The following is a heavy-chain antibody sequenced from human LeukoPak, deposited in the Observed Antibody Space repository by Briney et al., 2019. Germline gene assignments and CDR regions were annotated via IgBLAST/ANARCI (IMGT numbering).Heavy chain of an antibody. CDR3: ARIYCTTSDCFYDY. Sequence: GGSLRLSCVASGFTFRDYWMTWVRQAPGKGLEWVANIKEDGSQINHVDSVKGRFTISRDNAKNALHLQMSSLRAEDTAVYYCARIYCTTSDCFYDYWGQGTLVTVSS. CDR1: GFTFRDYW. D-gene: IGHD2-8*01. V-gene: IGHV3-7*01. J-gene: IGHJ4*02. CDR2: IKEDGSQI.